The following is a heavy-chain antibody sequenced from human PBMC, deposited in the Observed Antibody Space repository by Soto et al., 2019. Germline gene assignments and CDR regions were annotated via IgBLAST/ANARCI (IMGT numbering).Heavy chain of an antibody. CDR3: ATSWSRDDNDF. CDR1: SGSIRSDRW. D-gene: IGHD6-13*01. CDR2: TYHRGST. V-gene: IGHV4-4*02. Sequence: QVQLQESGPGLVQPSGTLSLTCAVSSGSIRSDRWWTWVRQPPGKGLEWIGETYHRGSTEYNPSLRRRVSISVDRTKNQLSLTLCSVTAADTAVYYCATSWSRDDNDFWGQGTPVTVSS. J-gene: IGHJ4*02.